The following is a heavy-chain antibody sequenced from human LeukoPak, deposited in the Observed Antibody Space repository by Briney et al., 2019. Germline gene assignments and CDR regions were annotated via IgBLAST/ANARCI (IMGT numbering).Heavy chain of an antibody. D-gene: IGHD3-10*01. J-gene: IGHJ4*02. CDR1: DGSISSGDYY. V-gene: IGHV4-30-4*01. Sequence: SQTLSLTCTVSDGSISSGDYYWGWIRQSPGKGLDWIGYIYYSGSTYYNPFLKRRVSISVDTSKNLFSLELNSVTAADTAVYYCARGGYYYGSAYYFDDWGQGTLVTVSS. CDR2: IYYSGST. CDR3: ARGGYYYGSAYYFDD.